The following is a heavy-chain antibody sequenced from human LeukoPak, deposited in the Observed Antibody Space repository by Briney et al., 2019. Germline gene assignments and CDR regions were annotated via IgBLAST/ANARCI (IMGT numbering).Heavy chain of an antibody. J-gene: IGHJ4*02. D-gene: IGHD2-2*01. CDR1: GITLSYLW. Sequence: GFLKTFFAASGITLSYLWMSWGRQASGEGVGWVANIKQDGSDKFYVDSVKGRFTISRDNAKNSMYLQMNSLRAVDTAVYYCARVLPVASRDYWGQGTLVTVSS. CDR2: IKQDGSDK. V-gene: IGHV3-7*01. CDR3: ARVLPVASRDY.